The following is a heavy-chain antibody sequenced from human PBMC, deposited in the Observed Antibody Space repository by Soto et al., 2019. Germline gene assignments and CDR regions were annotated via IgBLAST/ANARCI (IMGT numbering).Heavy chain of an antibody. CDR1: GFTFSSYA. D-gene: IGHD3-16*02. J-gene: IGHJ4*02. Sequence: EVHLVESGGGLVKPGGSLRLSCAASGFTFSSYAMNWVRQAPGQGLEWVSSILGSSLYIHYTDSVKGRFTVSRDNEKNSLFLQMDSLRAEDTAVYYCARAFEDFVWGSYPSHYWGLGILVTVSS. V-gene: IGHV3-21*01. CDR3: ARAFEDFVWGSYPSHY. CDR2: ILGSSLYI.